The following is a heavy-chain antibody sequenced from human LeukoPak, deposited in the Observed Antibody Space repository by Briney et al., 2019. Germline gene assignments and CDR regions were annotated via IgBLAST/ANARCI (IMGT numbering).Heavy chain of an antibody. CDR1: GGSISSYH. Sequence: KPSETLSLTCTVSGGSISSYHWTWIRQPPGKGLEWIGYIYYSGGTNYNPSLKSRVTISVDTSKDQFSLKLSSVTAADTAVYYCARDRGFSYDPDDWGQGTLVTVSS. CDR3: ARDRGFSYDPDD. D-gene: IGHD5-18*01. V-gene: IGHV4-59*01. J-gene: IGHJ4*02. CDR2: IYYSGGT.